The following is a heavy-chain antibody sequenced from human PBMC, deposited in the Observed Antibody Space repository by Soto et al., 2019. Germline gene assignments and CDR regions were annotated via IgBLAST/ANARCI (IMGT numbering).Heavy chain of an antibody. J-gene: IGHJ6*03. CDR3: SRGSWDDVSGHYYMDV. CDR1: GDSVSSNSAG. Sequence: QIQLLLSGPGLVEPSQTLSLTCAISGDSVSSNSAGWNWVRQTPSRGLEWLGRTYYKSKWYYNSAVSVKSRITINPDTSKNQFSLQLNSVTPEDTAVYYCSRGSWDDVSGHYYMDVWGKGTTVTVSS. V-gene: IGHV6-1*01. D-gene: IGHD3-3*01. CDR2: TYYKSKWYY.